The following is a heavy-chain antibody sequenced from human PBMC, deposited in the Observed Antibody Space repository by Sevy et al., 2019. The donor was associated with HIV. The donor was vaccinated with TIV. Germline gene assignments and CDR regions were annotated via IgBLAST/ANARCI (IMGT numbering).Heavy chain of an antibody. V-gene: IGHV3-48*03. D-gene: IGHD4-17*01. CDR3: ARDLPPSATTVAHFDC. CDR1: GFTFSSYE. CDR2: ISNSGTSM. J-gene: IGHJ4*02. Sequence: GGSLRLSCVASGFTFSSYEMNWDRQAPGKGLEWVSYISNSGTSMYYSHSVKGRFTISRDNARNSLYLQMNSLRAEDTAVYYCARDLPPSATTVAHFDCWGQGTLVTVSS.